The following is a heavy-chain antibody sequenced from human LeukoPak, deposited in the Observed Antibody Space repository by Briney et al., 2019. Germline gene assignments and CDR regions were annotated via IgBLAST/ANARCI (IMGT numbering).Heavy chain of an antibody. Sequence: ETLSLTCTVSGGSISSYYWSWIRQPPGKGLEWIGYIYYSGSTNYNPSLKSRVTISVDTSKNQFSLKLSSVTAADTAVYYCASSYSGSYLRYWGQGTLVTVSS. J-gene: IGHJ4*02. CDR1: GGSISSYY. D-gene: IGHD1-26*01. CDR3: ASSYSGSYLRY. V-gene: IGHV4-59*01. CDR2: IYYSGST.